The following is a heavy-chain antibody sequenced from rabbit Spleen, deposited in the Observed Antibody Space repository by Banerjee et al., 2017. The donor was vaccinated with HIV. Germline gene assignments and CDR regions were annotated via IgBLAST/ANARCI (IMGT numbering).Heavy chain of an antibody. CDR3: VRDTWNFNL. CDR1: GFDFSRYG. D-gene: IGHD3-1*01. Sequence: QSLEESGGGLVQPGGSLKLSCKASGFDFSRYGVSWVRQAPGKGLEWIGYIDPVFGSTYYASWVNGRFTISSHNAQNTLYLQLNSLTAADTATYFCVRDTWNFNLWGQGTLVTVS. V-gene: IGHV1S7*01. CDR2: IDPVFGST. J-gene: IGHJ4*01.